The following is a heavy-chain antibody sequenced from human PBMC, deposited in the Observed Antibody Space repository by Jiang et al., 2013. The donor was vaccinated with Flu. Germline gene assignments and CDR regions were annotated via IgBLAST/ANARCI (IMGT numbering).Heavy chain of an antibody. CDR2: TYYRSKWYN. CDR1: GDSVSSNSAA. D-gene: IGHD3-10*01. J-gene: IGHJ3*02. CDR3: ARGGLWFGELSDAFDI. Sequence: QTLSLTCAISGDSVSSNSAAWNWIRQSPSRGLEWLGRTYYRSKWYNDYAVSVKSRITINPDTSKNQFSLQLNSVTPEDTAVYYCARGGLWFGELSDAFDIWGQGTMVTVSS. V-gene: IGHV6-1*01.